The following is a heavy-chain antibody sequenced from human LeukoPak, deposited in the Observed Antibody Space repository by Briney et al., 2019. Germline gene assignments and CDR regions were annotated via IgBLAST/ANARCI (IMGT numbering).Heavy chain of an antibody. V-gene: IGHV1-69*13. CDR3: ARGDSSGYYYYFDY. D-gene: IGHD3-22*01. CDR1: GYTFTSYA. J-gene: IGHJ4*02. Sequence: ASVKVSCKASGYTFTSYAISWVRQAPGQGLEWMGGIIPIFGTANYAQKFQGRVTITADESTSTAYMELSSLRSEDTAVYYCARGDSSGYYYYFDYWGQGTLVTVSS. CDR2: IIPIFGTA.